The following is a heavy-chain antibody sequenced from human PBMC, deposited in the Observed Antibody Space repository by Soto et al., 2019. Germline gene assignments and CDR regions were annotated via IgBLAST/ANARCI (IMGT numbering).Heavy chain of an antibody. CDR1: GGSFSDYY. J-gene: IGHJ3*02. Sequence: QVQLQQWGAGLLKPSETLSLTCAVYGGSFSDYYWSWIRQPPGKGLEWIGEINHSGSTNYNPSLKSRITKTVDTSKNQFSMKLSSVTAADTAVYYCARRGDYYDSRGDAFDIWGQGTMVTVSS. V-gene: IGHV4-34*01. D-gene: IGHD3-22*01. CDR3: ARRGDYYDSRGDAFDI. CDR2: INHSGST.